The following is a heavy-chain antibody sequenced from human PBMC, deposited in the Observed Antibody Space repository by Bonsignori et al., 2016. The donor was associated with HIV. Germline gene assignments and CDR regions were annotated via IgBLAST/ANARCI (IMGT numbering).Heavy chain of an antibody. D-gene: IGHD3-10*01. V-gene: IGHV4-30-4*01. CDR2: IYYSGST. Sequence: WIRQPPGKGLEWIGYIYYSGSTYYNPSLKSRVTISVDTSKNQFSLKLSSVTAADTAVYYCGRITMVRGVIIIDYWGQGTLVTSPQ. CDR3: GRITMVRGVIIIDY. J-gene: IGHJ4*02.